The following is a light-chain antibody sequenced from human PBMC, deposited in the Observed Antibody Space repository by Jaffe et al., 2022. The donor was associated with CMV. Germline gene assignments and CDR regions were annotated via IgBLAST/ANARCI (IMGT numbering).Light chain of an antibody. CDR2: DVS. V-gene: IGLV2-14*03. CDR1: SNDVGGYNY. J-gene: IGLJ1*01. CDR3: CSYTSSSTFV. Sequence: QSALTQPASVSGSPGQSITISCTGTSNDVGGYNYVSWCQQHPGRAPKLMIYDVSIRPSGVSNRFSGSKSGNTASLTISGLQAEDEADYYCCSYTSSSTFVFGTGTKVTVL.